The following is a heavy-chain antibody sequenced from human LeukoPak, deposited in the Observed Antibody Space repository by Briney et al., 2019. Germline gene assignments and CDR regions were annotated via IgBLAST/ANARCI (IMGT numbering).Heavy chain of an antibody. Sequence: PSETLSLTCTVSGGSVSSGSYYWSWIRQPPGKGLEWIGYIYYSGSTYYNPSLKSRVTISVDTSKNQFSLKLSSVTAADTAVYYCALYGSGSYWGYNWFDPWGQGTLVTVSS. V-gene: IGHV4-61*01. CDR3: ALYGSGSYWGYNWFDP. J-gene: IGHJ5*02. D-gene: IGHD3-10*01. CDR2: IYYSGST. CDR1: GGSVSSGSYY.